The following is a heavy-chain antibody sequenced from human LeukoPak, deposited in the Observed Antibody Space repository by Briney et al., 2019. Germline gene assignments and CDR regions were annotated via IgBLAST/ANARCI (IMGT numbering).Heavy chain of an antibody. Sequence: PSETLSLTCSVSGGSIRSYYWSWIRQPPGKGLEWIGYIFFAGSTTYNPSLKSRVTISIDTSKNQLSLKLNSVTAADTAVYYCASGERGYSYGPLDYWGQGTLVTVPS. V-gene: IGHV4-4*09. CDR2: IFFAGST. CDR3: ASGERGYSYGPLDY. D-gene: IGHD5-18*01. J-gene: IGHJ4*02. CDR1: GGSIRSYY.